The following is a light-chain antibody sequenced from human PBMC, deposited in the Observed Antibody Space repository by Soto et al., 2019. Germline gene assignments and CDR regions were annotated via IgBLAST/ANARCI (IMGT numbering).Light chain of an antibody. V-gene: IGLV1-44*01. J-gene: IGLJ1*01. CDR1: SSNIGSNT. CDR3: AAWDDTLNGYV. Sequence: HSVLTQPPSASGTPGQRVTISCSGSSSNIGSNTVNWYQQLSGTAPKLLIYSNDQRPSGVPDRFSGSKSGTSASLAISGLQSEDEADYYCAAWDDTLNGYVFGAGTKMTVL. CDR2: SND.